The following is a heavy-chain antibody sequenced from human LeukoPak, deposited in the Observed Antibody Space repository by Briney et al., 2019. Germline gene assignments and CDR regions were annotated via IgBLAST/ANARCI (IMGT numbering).Heavy chain of an antibody. J-gene: IGHJ3*02. CDR2: INHSGST. D-gene: IGHD2-21*01. Sequence: SETLSLTCAVYGGSFSGYYWSWIRQPPGKGLEWIGEINHSGSTNYNPSLKSRVTISVDTSKNQFSLKLSSVTAADTAVYYCARGQKGLWRRRAFDIWGQGTMVTVSS. CDR3: ARGQKGLWRRRAFDI. V-gene: IGHV4-34*01. CDR1: GGSFSGYY.